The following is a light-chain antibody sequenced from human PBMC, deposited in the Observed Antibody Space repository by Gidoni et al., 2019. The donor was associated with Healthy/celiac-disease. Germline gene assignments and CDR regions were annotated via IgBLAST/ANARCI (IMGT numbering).Light chain of an antibody. J-gene: IGKJ1*01. CDR1: QSVSSSY. V-gene: IGKV3-20*01. CDR3: QQYGSSLWT. CDR2: GAA. Sequence: ELVLTQSTGTLSLSPGERATLSCRASQSVSSSYLAWYQQKPGQAPRLLIYGAASRATGIPDRFSGSGSGTDFTLTISRLEPEEFAGYYCQQYGSSLWTFGQGTKVEIK.